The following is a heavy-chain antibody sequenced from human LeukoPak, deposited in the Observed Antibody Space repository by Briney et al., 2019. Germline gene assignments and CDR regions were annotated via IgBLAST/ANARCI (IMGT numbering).Heavy chain of an antibody. CDR3: ARFSTMLDF. J-gene: IGHJ4*02. CDR2: IYYTGST. V-gene: IGHV4-59*01. CDR1: GASISDYY. D-gene: IGHD3-10*01. Sequence: SETLSLTCTVSGASISDYYWTWIRQPPGKGLEWIGYIYYTGSTNYNPSLKSRVVISLDKSNNQFSLKLNSMTAADTAVYYCARFSTMLDFWGRGTLVTVSS.